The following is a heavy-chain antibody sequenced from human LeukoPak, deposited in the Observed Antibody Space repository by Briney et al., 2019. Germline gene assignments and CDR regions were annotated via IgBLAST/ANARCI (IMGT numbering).Heavy chain of an antibody. J-gene: IGHJ6*03. CDR3: ARHQWHYDYYMGV. D-gene: IGHD6-19*01. V-gene: IGHV4-39*01. CDR2: IYYSGDP. CDR1: GGSISSSSYY. Sequence: SETLSLTCTVSGGSISSSSYYWGWIRQPPGKGLEWIGSIYYSGDPYSNPSLKSRRFTISVDTSKYQFSLWLSSVTAADTAVYYCARHQWHYDYYMGVWGKGSTVTVSS.